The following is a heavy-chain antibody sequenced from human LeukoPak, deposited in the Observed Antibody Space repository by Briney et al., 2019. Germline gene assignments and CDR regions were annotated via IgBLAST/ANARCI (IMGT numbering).Heavy chain of an antibody. D-gene: IGHD3-10*02. V-gene: IGHV1-46*01. Sequence: SSVKVPCKVSGYTFTSYYMHWVRQAPGQGLEWMGIINPSGGSTSYAQKFQGRVTVTRDTSTSTVYMELSSLRSEDTAVYYCARNNQVFGLGDYWGQGTLVTVSS. CDR1: GYTFTSYY. J-gene: IGHJ4*02. CDR3: ARNNQVFGLGDY. CDR2: INPSGGST.